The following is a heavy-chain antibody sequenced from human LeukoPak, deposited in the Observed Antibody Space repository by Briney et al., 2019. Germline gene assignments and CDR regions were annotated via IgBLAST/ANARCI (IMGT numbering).Heavy chain of an antibody. V-gene: IGHV3-15*01. J-gene: IGHJ4*02. CDR1: GFTFRNAW. CDR2: IKHKTDGGTI. D-gene: IGHD3-22*01. CDR3: STGLYDSGGVDH. Sequence: GGSLRLSCAASGFTFRNAWINWVRQAPGKGLEWVCPIKHKTDGGTIDYAAPVKGRFTISRDDSKNTLYLQMNSLKTEDTAVYYCSTGLYDSGGVDHWGQGTLVTVSS.